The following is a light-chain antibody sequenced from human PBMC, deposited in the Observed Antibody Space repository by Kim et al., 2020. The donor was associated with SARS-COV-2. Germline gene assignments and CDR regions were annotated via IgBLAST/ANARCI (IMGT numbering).Light chain of an antibody. Sequence: GQPIAIASTETSQYIGAKHDVSWYQHHPGEAPKLLIFDVNKRPSGLSNRFAGSRSGNTASLTISGLQFEDERDYYCASYTTSGAWVFGVGTKVTVL. CDR2: DVN. CDR1: SQYIGAKHD. CDR3: ASYTTSGAWV. V-gene: IGLV2-14*03. J-gene: IGLJ3*02.